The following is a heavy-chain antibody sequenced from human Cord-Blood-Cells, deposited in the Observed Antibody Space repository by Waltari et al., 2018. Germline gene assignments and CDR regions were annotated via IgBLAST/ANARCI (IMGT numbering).Heavy chain of an antibody. CDR2: INPNSGGK. Sequence: QVQLVQSGAEGKKPGDSVQVSCKASGYTFTGSYMPWVRKAPEQGLEWMGWINPNSGGKNYAQKFQGWFTMTRNTSISTAYMELSRRRSDDTAVYYCAKGGSGAAAGDYWGQGTLVTVSS. CDR3: AKGGSGAAAGDY. CDR1: GYTFTGSY. J-gene: IGHJ4*02. V-gene: IGHV1-2*04. D-gene: IGHD6-13*01.